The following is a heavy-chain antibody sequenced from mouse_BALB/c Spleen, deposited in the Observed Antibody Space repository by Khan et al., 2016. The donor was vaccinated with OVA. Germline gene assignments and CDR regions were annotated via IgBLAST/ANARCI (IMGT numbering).Heavy chain of an antibody. Sequence: QVQLKQSGPGLVAPSQSLSITCTVSGFSLSSYGVHWVRQPPGKGLEWLGVIWAGGSTNYNSALMSRLSISKDNSKSQVFLKMNSLQTDDTAMYYCARYYGNYGWYFDVWGEGTTVTVSS. CDR2: IWAGGST. CDR1: GFSLSSYG. D-gene: IGHD2-1*01. V-gene: IGHV2-9*02. J-gene: IGHJ1*01. CDR3: ARYYGNYGWYFDV.